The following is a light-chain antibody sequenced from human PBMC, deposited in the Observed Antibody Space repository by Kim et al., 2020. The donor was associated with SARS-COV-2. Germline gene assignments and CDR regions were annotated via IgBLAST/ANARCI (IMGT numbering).Light chain of an antibody. J-gene: IGKJ2*01. Sequence: LSPDEGATLSCRATQIIANDYLACFPQQPRQAPNLLIYDASNRATGIPDRFSGSGSGTDFTLTISGLEPEDFAMYYCQQYTDSPYTFGQGTKLEI. CDR2: DAS. CDR1: QIIANDY. CDR3: QQYTDSPYT. V-gene: IGKV3-20*01.